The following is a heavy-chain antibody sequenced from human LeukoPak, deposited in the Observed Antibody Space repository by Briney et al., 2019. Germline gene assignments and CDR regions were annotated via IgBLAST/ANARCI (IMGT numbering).Heavy chain of an antibody. V-gene: IGHV4-4*07. CDR1: GGSISSYL. CDR3: ARDNHDDYGDYVDGMDV. CDR2: IYTSGST. J-gene: IGHJ6*02. Sequence: PSETLSLTCTVSGGSISSYLWSWIRPPAGKGLEWIGRIYTSGSTNYNPSLKSRVTMSVDTSKNQFSLKLSSVTAADTAVYYCARDNHDDYGDYVDGMDVWGQGTTVTVSS. D-gene: IGHD4-17*01.